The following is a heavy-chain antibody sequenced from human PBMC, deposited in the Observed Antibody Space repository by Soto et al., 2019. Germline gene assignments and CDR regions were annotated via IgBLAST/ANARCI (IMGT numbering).Heavy chain of an antibody. CDR2: IIPIFGTA. D-gene: IGHD2-15*01. Sequence: QVQLVQSGAEVKKPGSSVKVSCKASGGTFSSYAISWVRQAPGQGLEWMGGIIPIFGTANYAQKFQGRVTITADESTRTAYMGLSSLRSEDTAVYYCARETRYCSGGSCFDYWGQGTLVTVSS. CDR3: ARETRYCSGGSCFDY. V-gene: IGHV1-69*12. CDR1: GGTFSSYA. J-gene: IGHJ4*02.